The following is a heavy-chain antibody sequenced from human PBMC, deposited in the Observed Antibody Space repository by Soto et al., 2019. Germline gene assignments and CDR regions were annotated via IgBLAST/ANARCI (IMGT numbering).Heavy chain of an antibody. CDR1: GYTFTSYA. D-gene: IGHD4-17*01. CDR2: INAGNGNT. Sequence: QVQLVQSGAEVKKPGASVKVSCKASGYTFTSYAMHWVHQAPGQRLEWMGWINAGNGNTKYSQKFQGRVTITRDTSASTAYMELSSLRSEDTAVYYCARVDDYGDFRFDYWGQGTLVTVSS. J-gene: IGHJ4*02. V-gene: IGHV1-3*01. CDR3: ARVDDYGDFRFDY.